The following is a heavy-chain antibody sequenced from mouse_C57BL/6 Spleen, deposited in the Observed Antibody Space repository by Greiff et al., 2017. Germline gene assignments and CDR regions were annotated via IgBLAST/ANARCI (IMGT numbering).Heavy chain of an antibody. D-gene: IGHD2-4*01. J-gene: IGHJ1*03. CDR3: ARERSYDYDEGWYFDV. Sequence: QVQLQQPGAELVKPGASVKMSCKASGYTFTSYWITWVKQRPGQGLEWSGDIYPGSGSTNYNEKFKSKATLTVDTSSSTAYMQLSSLTSEDSAVYYCARERSYDYDEGWYFDVWGTGTTVTVSS. V-gene: IGHV1-55*01. CDR1: GYTFTSYW. CDR2: IYPGSGST.